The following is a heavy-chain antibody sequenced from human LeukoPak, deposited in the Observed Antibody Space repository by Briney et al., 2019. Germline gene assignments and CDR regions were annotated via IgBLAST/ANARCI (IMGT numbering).Heavy chain of an antibody. CDR1: GGSFSGYY. CDR3: ARSRRTSHCYDY. J-gene: IGHJ4*02. Sequence: PSEPLSLTCAVYGGSFSGYYWSWIRQPPGKGLEWIGEINHSGSTNYNPSLKSRVTISVDTSKNQFSLKLSSVTAADTAVYYCARSRRTSHCYDYWGQGTLVTVSS. D-gene: IGHD2-2*01. V-gene: IGHV4-34*01. CDR2: INHSGST.